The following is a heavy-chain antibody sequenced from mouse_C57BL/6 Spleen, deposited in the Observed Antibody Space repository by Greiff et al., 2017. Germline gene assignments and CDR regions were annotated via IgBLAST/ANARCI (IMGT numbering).Heavy chain of an antibody. V-gene: IGHV1-66*01. CDR1: GYSFTSYY. CDR3: AKIYYDYDGAMDY. J-gene: IGHJ4*01. Sequence: QVHVKQSGPELVKPGASVKISCKASGYSFTSYYIHWVKQRPGQGLEWIGWIYPGSGNTKYNEKFKGKATLTADTSSSTAYMQLSSLTSEDSAVYYCAKIYYDYDGAMDYWGQGTSVTVSS. CDR2: IYPGSGNT. D-gene: IGHD2-4*01.